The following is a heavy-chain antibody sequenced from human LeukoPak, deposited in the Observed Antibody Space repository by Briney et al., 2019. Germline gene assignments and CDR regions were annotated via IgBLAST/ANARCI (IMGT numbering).Heavy chain of an antibody. CDR2: IKQDGSKK. V-gene: IGHV3-7*03. D-gene: IGHD3-22*01. Sequence: PGGSLRLSCAASGFTFSSYWMTWVRQAPGKGLEWVANIKQDGSKKNYVDSVKGRFTISRDNAKNPLYLQMNSLRAEDTAVYYCATPLDYYDSSGYHQGGDWGQGTLVTVSS. CDR1: GFTFSSYW. J-gene: IGHJ4*02. CDR3: ATPLDYYDSSGYHQGGD.